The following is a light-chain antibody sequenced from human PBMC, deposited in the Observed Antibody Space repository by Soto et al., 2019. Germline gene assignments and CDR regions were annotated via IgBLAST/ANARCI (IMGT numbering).Light chain of an antibody. V-gene: IGKV1-12*01. CDR1: QDIITW. CDR2: AAS. Sequence: IQMTQSPSVVSASVGDRVTITCRARQDIITWLAWYQQKPGKAPKLLISAASNLQSGVPSRFSGSGIGTDFTLTISSLQPEDFATYYCQQANSFPRTFGQGTKLEIK. CDR3: QQANSFPRT. J-gene: IGKJ2*01.